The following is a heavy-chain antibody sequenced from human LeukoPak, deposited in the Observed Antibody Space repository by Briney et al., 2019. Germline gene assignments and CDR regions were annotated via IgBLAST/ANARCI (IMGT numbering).Heavy chain of an antibody. D-gene: IGHD5-18*01. V-gene: IGHV4-38-2*02. Sequence: SETLSLTCTVSGYSISSGYYWGWIRQPPGKGLEWIGSIYHSGSTYYNPSLKSRVTISVDTSKNQFSLKLSSVTAADTAVYYCARGIWIQPFDYWGQGTLVTVSS. CDR1: GYSISSGYY. CDR3: ARGIWIQPFDY. J-gene: IGHJ4*02. CDR2: IYHSGST.